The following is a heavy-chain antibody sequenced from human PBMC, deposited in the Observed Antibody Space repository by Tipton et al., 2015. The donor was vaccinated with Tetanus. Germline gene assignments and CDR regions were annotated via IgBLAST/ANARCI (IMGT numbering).Heavy chain of an antibody. V-gene: IGHV1-69*01. D-gene: IGHD2-15*01. CDR1: GGTFKTYA. CDR2: IFPLYGTS. J-gene: IGHJ4*02. CDR3: ARPDRYCSGGSCYLALDY. Sequence: QVQLVQSGAEVKKPGSSVRVSCKTSGGTFKTYAISWVRQAPGQGLEWMGGIFPLYGTSNYAPKFQDRVTITADEPTGTAYLELSSLIFEDTAVYYCARPDRYCSGGSCYLALDYWGQGTMVTVSS.